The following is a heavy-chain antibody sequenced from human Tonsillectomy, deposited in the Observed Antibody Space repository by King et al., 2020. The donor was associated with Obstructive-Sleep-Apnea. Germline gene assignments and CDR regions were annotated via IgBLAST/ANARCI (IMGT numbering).Heavy chain of an antibody. CDR2: IYYSGST. D-gene: IGHD6-6*01. CDR3: AALYSSSSPFGVYYYGMDV. Sequence: QLQESGPGLVKPSETLSLTCTVSGGSISSSSYYWGWIRQPPGKGLEWIGSIYYSGSTYYNPSLKSRVTISVATSKNQFSLKLSSVTAADTAVYYCAALYSSSSPFGVYYYGMDVWGQGTTVTVSS. CDR1: GGSISSSSYY. J-gene: IGHJ6*02. V-gene: IGHV4-39*07.